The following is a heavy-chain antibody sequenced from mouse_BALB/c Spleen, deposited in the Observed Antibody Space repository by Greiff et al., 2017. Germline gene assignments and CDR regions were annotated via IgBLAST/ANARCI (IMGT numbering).Heavy chain of an antibody. Sequence: EVKLVESGGGLVKPGGSLKLSCAASGFTFSDYYMYWVRQTPEKRLEWVATISDGGSYTYYPDSVKGRFTISRDNAKNNLYLQMSSLKSEDTAMYYCARARNGNDFDYWGQGTTLTVSS. D-gene: IGHD2-1*01. CDR2: ISDGGSYT. CDR1: GFTFSDYY. CDR3: ARARNGNDFDY. V-gene: IGHV5-4*02. J-gene: IGHJ2*01.